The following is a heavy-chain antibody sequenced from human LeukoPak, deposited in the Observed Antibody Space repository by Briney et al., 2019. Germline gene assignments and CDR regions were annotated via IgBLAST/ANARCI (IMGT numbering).Heavy chain of an antibody. CDR2: MNPNSGNT. CDR1: GYTFTSYD. D-gene: IGHD2-21*02. Sequence: ASVKVSCTASGYTFTSYDINWVRQATGQGLEWMGWMNPNSGNTGYAQKFKGRVTMTRNTSISTAYMELSSLRSEDTAVYYCARGRTVVVTLRHNWFDPWGQGTLVTVSS. CDR3: ARGRTVVVTLRHNWFDP. V-gene: IGHV1-8*01. J-gene: IGHJ5*02.